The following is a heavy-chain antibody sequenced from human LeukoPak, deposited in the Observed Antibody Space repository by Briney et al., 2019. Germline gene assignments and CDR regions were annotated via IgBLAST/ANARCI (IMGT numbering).Heavy chain of an antibody. J-gene: IGHJ4*02. Sequence: GWSLRLSCAASGFTFSSYAMSWVRQAPGKGLEWVSAISGSGGSTYYADSVKGRFTISRDNSKNTLYLQMNSLRAEDTAVYYCARIAYAVAAAGSLDYWGQGTLVTVSS. V-gene: IGHV3-23*01. CDR3: ARIAYAVAAAGSLDY. D-gene: IGHD6-13*01. CDR1: GFTFSSYA. CDR2: ISGSGGST.